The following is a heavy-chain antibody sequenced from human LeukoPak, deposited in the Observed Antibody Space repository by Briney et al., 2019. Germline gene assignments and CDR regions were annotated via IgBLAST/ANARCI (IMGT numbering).Heavy chain of an antibody. J-gene: IGHJ4*02. CDR3: ARDFFHGHCSGLSCFLLDY. V-gene: IGHV1-18*01. Sequence: ASVKVSCKASGYIFTRYGISWVRQAPGQGLEWMGWISAHYGNTNYAQKFQGRLTMTTDTSTNTAYMELRGLRPDDTAVYYCARDFFHGHCSGLSCFLLDYWGQGSLVTVSS. CDR1: GYIFTRYG. CDR2: ISAHYGNT. D-gene: IGHD2-15*01.